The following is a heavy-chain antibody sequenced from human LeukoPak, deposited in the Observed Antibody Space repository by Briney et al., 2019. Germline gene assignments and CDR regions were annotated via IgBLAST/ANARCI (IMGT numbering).Heavy chain of an antibody. CDR2: IISDGSST. Sequence: GGSLRLSCAASGFTFGNHWMHWVRQTPGTGLVWVSRIISDGSSTSYADSVKGRFTISRDNAKNTLYLQMNSLRAEDTAVYYCARDGSLPDYWGQGNPGHRLL. V-gene: IGHV3-74*01. CDR1: GFTFGNHW. J-gene: IGHJ4*02. CDR3: ARDGSLPDY.